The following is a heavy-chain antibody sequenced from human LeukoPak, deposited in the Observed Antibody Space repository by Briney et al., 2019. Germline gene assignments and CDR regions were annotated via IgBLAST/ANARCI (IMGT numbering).Heavy chain of an antibody. CDR2: FYYSGST. CDR3: ARDYGDHAFDC. D-gene: IGHD4-17*01. V-gene: IGHV4-39*01. Sequence: SETLSLTCTVSGGSISRSSYYWGWIRQPPGKGLEWIGSFYYSGSTYYNPSLKSRVTISVDTSKNQFSLKLSSVTAADTAEYFCARDYGDHAFDCWGQGTLVTVSS. J-gene: IGHJ4*02. CDR1: GGSISRSSYY.